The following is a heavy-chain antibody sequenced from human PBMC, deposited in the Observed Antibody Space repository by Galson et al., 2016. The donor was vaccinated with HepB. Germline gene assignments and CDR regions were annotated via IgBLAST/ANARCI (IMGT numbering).Heavy chain of an antibody. CDR3: AREGVCSDGSCYSGFDY. D-gene: IGHD2-15*01. CDR2: ISPYNGNS. CDR1: GYSFTSDG. V-gene: IGHV1-18*04. Sequence: SVKVSCKASGYSFTSDGISWVRQAPGQGLEWMGWISPYNGNSSYAQKFQGRVTMTTDTSTNTAYMELRSLRSDDTAVYYCAREGVCSDGSCYSGFDYWGQGTLVTVSS. J-gene: IGHJ4*02.